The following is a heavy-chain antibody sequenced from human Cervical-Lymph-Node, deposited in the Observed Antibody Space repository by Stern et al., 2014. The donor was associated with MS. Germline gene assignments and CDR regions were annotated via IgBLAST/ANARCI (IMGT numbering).Heavy chain of an antibody. D-gene: IGHD6-13*01. CDR3: AKDGSTSWYYFDS. CDR1: GLTFSSHG. Sequence: VQLVESGGGVVQPGRSLRLSCAASGLTFSSHGIHWVRQAPGKGLECVAVISYDGSSKYYADSVKGRFPISRDNSKNMLYLQMNSLRPEDTAVYYCAKDGSTSWYYFDSWGQGTLVTVSS. CDR2: ISYDGSSK. J-gene: IGHJ4*02. V-gene: IGHV3-30*18.